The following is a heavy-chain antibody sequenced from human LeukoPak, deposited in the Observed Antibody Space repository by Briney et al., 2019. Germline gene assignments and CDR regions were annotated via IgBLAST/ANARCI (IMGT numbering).Heavy chain of an antibody. CDR3: ARAGRRIGTDHLGY. V-gene: IGHV1-8*01. J-gene: IGHJ4*02. CDR2: MNPNSGNT. Sequence: ASVKVSCKASGYTFTSYDINWVRQATGQGLEWMGWMNPNSGNTGYAQKFQGRVTMTRNTSISTAYMELNSLRSEDTAVYYCARAGRRIGTDHLGYWGQGTLVTVSS. CDR1: GYTFTSYD. D-gene: IGHD1-26*01.